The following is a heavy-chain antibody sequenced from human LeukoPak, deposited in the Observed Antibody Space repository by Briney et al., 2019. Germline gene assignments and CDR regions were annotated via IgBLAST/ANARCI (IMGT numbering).Heavy chain of an antibody. J-gene: IGHJ4*02. CDR2: MKEDGSEI. Sequence: GGSLRLSCAASGFPFDVQTMSWVRQAPGQGLDWVASMKEDGSEIYYVDSVKGRFTISRDNPKNSLYLQMNSLRGEDTAVYYYARGGATRGRFENWGPGTLVIVSS. V-gene: IGHV3-7*01. CDR3: ARGGATRGRFEN. D-gene: IGHD1-26*01. CDR1: GFPFDVQT.